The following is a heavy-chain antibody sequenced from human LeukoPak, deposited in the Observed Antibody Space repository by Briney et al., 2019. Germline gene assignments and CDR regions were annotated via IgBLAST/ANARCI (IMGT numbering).Heavy chain of an antibody. Sequence: GGSLRLSYAASGFTFSSYSMNWVRQAPGKGLEWVSSISSSSSYIYYADSVKGRFTISRDNAKNSLYLQMNSLRAEDTAVYYCARDDYGDFVFDYWGQGTLVTVSS. J-gene: IGHJ4*02. CDR2: ISSSSSYI. CDR1: GFTFSSYS. V-gene: IGHV3-21*01. CDR3: ARDDYGDFVFDY. D-gene: IGHD4-17*01.